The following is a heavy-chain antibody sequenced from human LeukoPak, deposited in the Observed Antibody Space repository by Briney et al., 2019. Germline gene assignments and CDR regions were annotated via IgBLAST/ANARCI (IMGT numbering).Heavy chain of an antibody. CDR1: GGSISNYY. CDR3: TKATQWLAFDY. CDR2: IYNSGTT. V-gene: IGHV4-59*01. J-gene: IGHJ4*02. Sequence: PSETLSLTRNVSGGSISNYYWSWMRQPPGKGLEWIGNIYNSGTTNYNPSLKSGVTISVDTSKNQLSLQLTSVTAADTAVYYCTKATQWLAFDYWGRGTLVTVSS. D-gene: IGHD6-19*01.